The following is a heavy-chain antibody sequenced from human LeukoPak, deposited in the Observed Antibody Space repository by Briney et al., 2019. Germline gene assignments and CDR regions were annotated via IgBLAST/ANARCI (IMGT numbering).Heavy chain of an antibody. V-gene: IGHV4-38-2*01. CDR3: ARRPREYSSSSTANFDY. CDR1: GYSISSGYY. CDR2: IYTSGGT. Sequence: PSETLSLTCAVSGYSISSGYYCGWFRQPPGKGREWIGRIYTSGGTNYNPSLKSRVTIFADTSKNPFSLKLSSVTAADTAVYYCARRPREYSSSSTANFDYWGQGTLVTVSS. D-gene: IGHD6-13*01. J-gene: IGHJ4*02.